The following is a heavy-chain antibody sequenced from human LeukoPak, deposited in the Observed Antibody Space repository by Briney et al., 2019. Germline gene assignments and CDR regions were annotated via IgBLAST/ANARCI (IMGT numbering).Heavy chain of an antibody. J-gene: IGHJ4*02. D-gene: IGHD3-22*01. V-gene: IGHV4-39*07. Sequence: SETLSLTCTVSGGSVSRSPYYWGWIRQPPGKGLEWIGNIYYSGSTYYNPSLKSRVTISVDTSKKQFSLKLSSVTAADTAVYYCTRELSGSQDYWGQGTLVTVSS. CDR1: GGSVSRSPYY. CDR2: IYYSGST. CDR3: TRELSGSQDY.